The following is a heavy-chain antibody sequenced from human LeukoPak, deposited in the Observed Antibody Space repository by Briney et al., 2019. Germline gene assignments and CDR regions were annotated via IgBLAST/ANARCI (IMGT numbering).Heavy chain of an antibody. V-gene: IGHV3-33*06. J-gene: IGHJ2*01. CDR3: AKERGGQDWDFDL. D-gene: IGHD3-10*01. Sequence: GGSLSPSCAASGLTFNEYDMDWLRQAPGKGMEWAAVIWDDGSNQYYAESVKGRFTISRDISKNMLYLQMNSLRVEDTAVYYCAKERGGQDWDFDLWGRGTLVTVSS. CDR2: IWDDGSNQ. CDR1: GLTFNEYD.